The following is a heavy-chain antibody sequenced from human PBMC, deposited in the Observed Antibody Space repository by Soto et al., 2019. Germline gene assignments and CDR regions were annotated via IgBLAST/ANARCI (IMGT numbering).Heavy chain of an antibody. J-gene: IGHJ4*02. V-gene: IGHV3-23*01. CDR1: GFTFSSYA. CDR2: ISGSGGST. D-gene: IGHD6-19*01. Sequence: EVQLLESGGGLVQPGGSLRLSCAASGFTFSSYAMSWVRQAPGKGLEWVSAISGSGGSTYYADSVKGRFTISRDNSKNTLYLQMNSLRAEDTAVYYCAKDITGVRIAVAWPRGGYWGQGTLVTVSS. CDR3: AKDITGVRIAVAWPRGGY.